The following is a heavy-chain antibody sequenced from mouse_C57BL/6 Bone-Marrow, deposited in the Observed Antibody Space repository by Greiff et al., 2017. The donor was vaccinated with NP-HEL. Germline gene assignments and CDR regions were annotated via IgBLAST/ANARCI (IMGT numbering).Heavy chain of an antibody. J-gene: IGHJ4*01. CDR3: ATTVVAHYYAMDY. CDR2: IHPNSGST. D-gene: IGHD1-1*01. Sequence: QVQLQQPGAELVKPGASVKLSCKASGYTFTSYWMHWVKQRPGQGLEWIGMIHPNSGSTNYNEKFKSKATMTVDKSSSTAYRQLSSLTSEDAAVYYCATTVVAHYYAMDYWGQGTSVTVSS. V-gene: IGHV1-64*01. CDR1: GYTFTSYW.